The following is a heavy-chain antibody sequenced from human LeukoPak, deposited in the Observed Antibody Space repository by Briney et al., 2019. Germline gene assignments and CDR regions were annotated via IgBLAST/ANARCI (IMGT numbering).Heavy chain of an antibody. V-gene: IGHV3-11*06. D-gene: IGHD2-15*01. Sequence: GGSLRLSCAASGFTFSDYYMSWIRQAPGKGLGWVSYISSSSSYTNYADSVKGRFTISRDNAKNSLYLQMNSLRAEDTAVYYCASPKVYCSGGSCFSGAFDIWGQGTMVTVSS. CDR1: GFTFSDYY. CDR3: ASPKVYCSGGSCFSGAFDI. J-gene: IGHJ3*02. CDR2: ISSSSSYT.